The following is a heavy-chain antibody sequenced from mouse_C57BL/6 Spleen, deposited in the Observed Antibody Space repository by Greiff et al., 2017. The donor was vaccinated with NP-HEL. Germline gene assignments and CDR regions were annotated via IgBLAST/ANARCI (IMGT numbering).Heavy chain of an antibody. J-gene: IGHJ3*01. D-gene: IGHD2-4*01. CDR2: IYPGDGDT. CDR3: ARRDYDSAWFAY. Sequence: QVQLQQSGPELVKPGASVKISCKASGYAFSSSWMNWVKQRPGKGLEWIGRIYPGDGDTNYNGKFKGKATLTADKSSSTAYMQLSSLTSEDSAVYFCARRDYDSAWFAYWGQGTLVTVSA. CDR1: GYAFSSSW. V-gene: IGHV1-82*01.